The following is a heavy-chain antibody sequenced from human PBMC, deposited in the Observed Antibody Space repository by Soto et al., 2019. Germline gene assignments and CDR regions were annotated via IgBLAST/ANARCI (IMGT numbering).Heavy chain of an antibody. J-gene: IGHJ4*02. D-gene: IGHD2-15*01. Sequence: EVQRFESGGGLVQPGGSMRLSGAASGFTFRTYCMNLVRQAPGKGLEWVSTISSTDNSGRTYYADSVQGRFNISRDNSKNTLYRQMQRLTAEAPAVYYCAKANRHCSGNNCYYFHYCGRGTLRTVSP. CDR1: GFTFRTYC. CDR3: AKANRHCSGNNCYYFHY. V-gene: IGHV3-23*01. CDR2: ISSTDNSGRT.